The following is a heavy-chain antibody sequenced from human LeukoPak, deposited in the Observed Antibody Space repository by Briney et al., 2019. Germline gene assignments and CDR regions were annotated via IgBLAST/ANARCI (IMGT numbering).Heavy chain of an antibody. CDR2: IKQDGSEK. D-gene: IGHD5-12*01. CDR3: ARGRLTGWLDSDY. V-gene: IGHV3-7*01. CDR1: GFTISTVW. Sequence: GGSLRLSCAASGFTISTVWMSWVRQAPGKGLEWVANIKQDGSEKYYMDSVKGRFTISRDNAKNSLYLQMKSLRAEDTAVYYCARGRLTGWLDSDYWGQGTLVTVSS. J-gene: IGHJ4*02.